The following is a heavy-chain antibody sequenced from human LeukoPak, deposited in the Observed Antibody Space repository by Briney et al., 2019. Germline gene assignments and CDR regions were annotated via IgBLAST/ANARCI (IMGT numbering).Heavy chain of an antibody. V-gene: IGHV3-21*01. CDR3: AKDLPRGGYCSSTSCHAGR. Sequence: GGSLRLSCAGTGFTFSNYSMNWVRQTPDKELEWVSSVSSGSDITFYADSVEGRFTISRDNSKNTLYLQMNSLRAEDTAVYYCAKDLPRGGYCSSTSCHAGRWGQGTLVTVSS. J-gene: IGHJ4*02. D-gene: IGHD2-2*01. CDR1: GFTFSNYS. CDR2: VSSGSDIT.